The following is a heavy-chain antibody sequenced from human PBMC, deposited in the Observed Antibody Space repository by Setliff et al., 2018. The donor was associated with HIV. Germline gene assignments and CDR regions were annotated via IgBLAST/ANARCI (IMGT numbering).Heavy chain of an antibody. D-gene: IGHD1-1*01. CDR1: GGSISTYF. CDR2: IYYTGST. CDR3: ARNSQKGIQPLLLAS. V-gene: IGHV4-59*01. J-gene: IGHJ4*02. Sequence: NPSETLSLTCTVSGGSISTYFWSWVRQTPGKGLEWIGYIYYTGSTSYNPSFRSRVTISVDTSKNKFSLMLDSVTAADTAVYYCARNSQKGIQPLLLASWGPGTLVTVSS.